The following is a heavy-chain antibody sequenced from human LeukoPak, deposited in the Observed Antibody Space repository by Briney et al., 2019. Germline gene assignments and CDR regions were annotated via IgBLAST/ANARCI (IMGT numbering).Heavy chain of an antibody. CDR2: INPNSGGT. Sequence: ASVKVSCKASGYTFTCYYTHWVRQAPGQGLEWMGWINPNSGGTNYAQKFQGRVTMTRDTSISTAYMELSRLRSDDTAVYYCARGKYYYDSSGPYALWGQGTLVTVSS. J-gene: IGHJ4*02. D-gene: IGHD3-22*01. CDR3: ARGKYYYDSSGPYAL. CDR1: GYTFTCYY. V-gene: IGHV1-2*02.